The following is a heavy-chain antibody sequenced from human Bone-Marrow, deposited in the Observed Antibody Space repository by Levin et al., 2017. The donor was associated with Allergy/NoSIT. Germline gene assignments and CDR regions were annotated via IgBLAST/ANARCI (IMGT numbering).Heavy chain of an antibody. CDR3: AREKTVTAYNFDY. CDR2: IKQDGSEI. V-gene: IGHV3-7*03. CDR1: GFTFVNYW. J-gene: IGHJ4*02. D-gene: IGHD2-21*02. Sequence: PGGSLRLSCAASGFTFVNYWMSWVRQAPDKGLEWVANIKQDGSEIHYLDSVKGRFSISRDNAKNSVYLQMDSLRAEDTAIYYCAREKTVTAYNFDYWGRGTLVTVS.